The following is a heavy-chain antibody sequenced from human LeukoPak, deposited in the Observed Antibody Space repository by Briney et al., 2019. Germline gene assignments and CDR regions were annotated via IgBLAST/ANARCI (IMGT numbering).Heavy chain of an antibody. CDR1: GGSISSGSYY. Sequence: PSETLSLTCTVSGGSISSGSYYWSWIRQPPGKGLEWIGSIYYSGSTYYNPSLKSRVTISVDTSKNQFSLKLSSVTAADTAVYYCAREDYDSSGYYWTWGQGTLVTVSS. CDR3: AREDYDSSGYYWT. D-gene: IGHD3-22*01. J-gene: IGHJ5*02. CDR2: IYYSGST. V-gene: IGHV4-39*07.